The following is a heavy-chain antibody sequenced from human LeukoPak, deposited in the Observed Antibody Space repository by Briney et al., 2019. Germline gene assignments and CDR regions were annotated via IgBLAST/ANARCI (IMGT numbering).Heavy chain of an antibody. V-gene: IGHV4-4*07. J-gene: IGHJ5*02. CDR2: IYTSGST. CDR1: GGSISSYY. CDR3: ARVSCSSTSCYRFDP. D-gene: IGHD2-2*01. Sequence: SETLSLTCTDSGGSISSYYWSWIRQPAGKGLEWIGRIYTSGSTNYNPSLKSRVTMSVDTSKNQFSLKLSSVTAADTAVYYCARVSCSSTSCYRFDPWGQGTLVTVSS.